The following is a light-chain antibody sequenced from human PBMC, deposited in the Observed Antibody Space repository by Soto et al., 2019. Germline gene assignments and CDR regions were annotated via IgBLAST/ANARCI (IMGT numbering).Light chain of an antibody. V-gene: IGLV2-14*01. J-gene: IGLJ2*01. Sequence: QSALTQPASVSGSPGQSITISCTGTSGDIGGYNYVSWYQQHPGKAPKLLISEVTNRPSGVSNRFSGSKSGNTASLTISGLQAEDEADYYCSLYTTNITPVVFGGGTQLTVL. CDR3: SLYTTNITPVV. CDR2: EVT. CDR1: SGDIGGYNY.